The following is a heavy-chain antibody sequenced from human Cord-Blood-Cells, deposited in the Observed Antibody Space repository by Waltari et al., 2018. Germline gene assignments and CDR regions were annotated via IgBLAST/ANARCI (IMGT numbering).Heavy chain of an antibody. V-gene: IGHV4-4*07. J-gene: IGHJ4*02. D-gene: IGHD6-13*01. Sequence: QVQLQESGPGLVKPSETLSLTCTVSGGSIRSYYWIWIRQPAGKGLEWIGRIYTSGSTNYNPSLKSRVTMSVDTSKNQFSLKLSSVTAADTAVYYCARVYYSSSWYYFDYWGQGTLVTVSS. CDR2: IYTSGST. CDR1: GGSIRSYY. CDR3: ARVYYSSSWYYFDY.